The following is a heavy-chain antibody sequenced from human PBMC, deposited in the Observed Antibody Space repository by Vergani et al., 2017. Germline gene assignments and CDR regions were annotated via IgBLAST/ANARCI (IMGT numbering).Heavy chain of an antibody. D-gene: IGHD2-21*01. CDR3: AKARDPDCKGGNCYSYYYGLDL. J-gene: IGHJ6*02. Sequence: EVQLLESGGNLIQPGGSLRLSCGGSGFTFSSYAMTWVRLAPGKGLQWVSAISGSGGNTFYTDSVKGRFTISRDNSKDTLYLQMNSLRVEDTAIYYCAKARDPDCKGGNCYSYYYGLDLWGQGTTVTVSS. CDR1: GFTFSSYA. CDR2: ISGSGGNT. V-gene: IGHV3-23*01.